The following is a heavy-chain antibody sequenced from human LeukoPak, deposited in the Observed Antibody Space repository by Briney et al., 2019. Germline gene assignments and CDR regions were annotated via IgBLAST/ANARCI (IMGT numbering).Heavy chain of an antibody. CDR1: GFTFSSYS. J-gene: IGHJ4*02. CDR3: ARTGYGYNYFDY. V-gene: IGHV3-21*01. CDR2: ISSSSSYT. D-gene: IGHD3-16*01. Sequence: PGGSLRLSCAASGFTFSSYSMNWVRQAPGKGLEWVSSISSSSSYTYYADSVKGRFTISRDNAKNSLYLQMNSLRAEDTAVYYCARTGYGYNYFDYWGQGTLVTVSS.